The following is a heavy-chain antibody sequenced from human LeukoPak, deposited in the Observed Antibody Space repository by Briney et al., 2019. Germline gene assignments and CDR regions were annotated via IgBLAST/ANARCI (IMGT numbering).Heavy chain of an antibody. CDR1: GHTFTGYY. CDR3: ATTYYDYVWGSYRNEHFDY. Sequence: WASVKVSCKASGHTFTGYYMHWVRQAPGQGLEWMGWINPNSGGTNYAQKFQGRVTMTRDTSISTAYMELSRLRSDDTAVYYCATTYYDYVWGSYRNEHFDYWGQGTLVTVSS. J-gene: IGHJ4*02. D-gene: IGHD3-16*02. V-gene: IGHV1-2*02. CDR2: INPNSGGT.